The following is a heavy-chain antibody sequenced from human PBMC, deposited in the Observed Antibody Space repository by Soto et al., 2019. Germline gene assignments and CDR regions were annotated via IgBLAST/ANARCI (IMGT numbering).Heavy chain of an antibody. Sequence: SETLSLTCAVSGGSFSGYYWSWIRQSPGKGLEWIGEINHSGSTKYNPSLKSRVTISVDTSKNQFSLKLSSVTAADTAAYYCARGRLHLGELSFNYFDFWGQGTLVTVSS. CDR1: GGSFSGYY. CDR2: INHSGST. V-gene: IGHV4-34*01. D-gene: IGHD3-16*02. CDR3: ARGRLHLGELSFNYFDF. J-gene: IGHJ4*02.